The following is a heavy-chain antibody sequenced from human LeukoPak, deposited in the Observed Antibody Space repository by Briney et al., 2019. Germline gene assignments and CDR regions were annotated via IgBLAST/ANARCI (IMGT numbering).Heavy chain of an antibody. J-gene: IGHJ4*02. CDR1: GFTFSSYG. D-gene: IGHD4-17*01. V-gene: IGHV3-33*01. Sequence: PGGSLRLSCAASGFTFSSYGMHWVRQAPGKGLEWVAVIRYDGSNKYYADSVKGRFTISRDNSKNTLYLQMNSLRAEDTAVYYCARQGVRSRMYGDYPMGFDYWGQGTLVTVSS. CDR3: ARQGVRSRMYGDYPMGFDY. CDR2: IRYDGSNK.